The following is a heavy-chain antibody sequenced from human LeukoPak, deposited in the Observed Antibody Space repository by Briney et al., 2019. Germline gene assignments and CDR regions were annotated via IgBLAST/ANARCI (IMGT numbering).Heavy chain of an antibody. CDR2: ISAYNGIT. V-gene: IGHV1-18*01. Sequence: ASVKVSCKAFGYIFTSYGISWVRQAPGRGLEWMGWISAYNGITDYAQKLQGRVTMTTDTSTSTAYMELRRLRSDDTAVYYCARDQSWQQLGGPPFDFWGQGTLVTVSS. D-gene: IGHD6-13*01. J-gene: IGHJ4*02. CDR1: GYIFTSYG. CDR3: ARDQSWQQLGGPPFDF.